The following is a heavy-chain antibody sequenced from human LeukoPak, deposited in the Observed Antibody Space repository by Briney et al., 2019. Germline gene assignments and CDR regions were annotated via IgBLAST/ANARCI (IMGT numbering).Heavy chain of an antibody. CDR1: GFTFSDYY. J-gene: IGHJ4*02. CDR3: ASEAYYYDSSGYYFPGGFDY. CDR2: ISSGGGTI. V-gene: IGHV3-11*01. D-gene: IGHD3-22*01. Sequence: SGGSLRLSCAASGFTFSDYYMSWIRQAPGKGLEWVSNISSGGGTIYYADSVKGRFTISRDNAKNSLYLQMNSLRAEDTAVYYCASEAYYYDSSGYYFPGGFDYWGQGILVTVSS.